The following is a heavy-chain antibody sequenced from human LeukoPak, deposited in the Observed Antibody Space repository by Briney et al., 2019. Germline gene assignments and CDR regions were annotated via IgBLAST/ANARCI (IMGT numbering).Heavy chain of an antibody. J-gene: IGHJ5*02. CDR2: IYYSGST. V-gene: IGHV4-59*01. Sequence: TASETLSLTCSVSGGSISSYYWSWIRQPPGKGLEWIGYIYYSGSTNYNPSLKSRVTISVDTSKNQFSLKLSSVTAADTAVYYCASTPTGTDWFDPWGQGTLVTVSS. CDR1: GGSISSYY. CDR3: ASTPTGTDWFDP. D-gene: IGHD1-1*01.